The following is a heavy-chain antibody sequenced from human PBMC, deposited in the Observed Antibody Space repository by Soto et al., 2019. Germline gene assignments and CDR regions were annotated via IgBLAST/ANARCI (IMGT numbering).Heavy chain of an antibody. CDR3: ARDSPLGYCSGGSCFDPKYYFDY. CDR2: INAGNGNT. CDR1: GYTFTSYA. V-gene: IGHV1-3*01. Sequence: GASVKVSCKASGYTFTSYAMHWVRQAPGQRLAWMGWINAGNGNTKYSQKFQGRVTITRDTSASTAYMELSSLRSEDTAVYYCARDSPLGYCSGGSCFDPKYYFDYWGQGTLVTVSS. J-gene: IGHJ4*02. D-gene: IGHD2-15*01.